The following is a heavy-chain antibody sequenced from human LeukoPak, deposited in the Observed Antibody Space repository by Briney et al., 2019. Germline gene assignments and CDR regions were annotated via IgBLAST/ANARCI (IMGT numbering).Heavy chain of an antibody. Sequence: SETLSLICAVYGGSFSGYFWNWIRQPPGKGLEWIGEINHSGGTNYNPSLKSRVTISVDTSKNQFSLKLSSVTAADTAVYYCARGLQAYSSSWYALVNWFDPWGQGTLVTVSS. V-gene: IGHV4-34*01. CDR3: ARGLQAYSSSWYALVNWFDP. CDR1: GGSFSGYF. J-gene: IGHJ5*02. D-gene: IGHD6-13*01. CDR2: INHSGGT.